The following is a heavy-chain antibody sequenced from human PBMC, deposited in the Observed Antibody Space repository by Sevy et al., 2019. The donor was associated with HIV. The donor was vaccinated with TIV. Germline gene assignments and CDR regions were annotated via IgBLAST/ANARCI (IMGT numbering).Heavy chain of an antibody. V-gene: IGHV1-69*13. CDR2: IIVVFGTT. CDR1: GGIFRSNA. D-gene: IGHD3-10*01. J-gene: IGHJ4*01. Sequence: ASVKVSCKASGGIFRSNAISWVRQAPGQGLEWMGGIIVVFGTTNYAQKFQGRVTVTADESRSTAYMELSSLRSEDTAVYYCARDKYYYVSGSFDYWGQGTQVTVSS. CDR3: ARDKYYYVSGSFDY.